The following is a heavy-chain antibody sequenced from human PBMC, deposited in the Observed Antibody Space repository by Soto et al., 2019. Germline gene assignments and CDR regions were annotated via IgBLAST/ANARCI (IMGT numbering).Heavy chain of an antibody. Sequence: QVQLVQSGAEVKKPGSSVKVSCKASGGIFSTYAISWLRQAPGHGLEWMGGIIPIFGTPNYAQRFQGRVTITADESTTTSYMELSRLKSEDTAVDYCARDRDDYGSGNYYNRIDFWGQGTLVTVSS. CDR3: ARDRDDYGSGNYYNRIDF. CDR2: IIPIFGTP. D-gene: IGHD3-10*01. J-gene: IGHJ4*02. V-gene: IGHV1-69*01. CDR1: GGIFSTYA.